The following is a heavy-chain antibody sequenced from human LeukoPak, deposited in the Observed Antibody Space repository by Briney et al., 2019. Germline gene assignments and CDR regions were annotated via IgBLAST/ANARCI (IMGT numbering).Heavy chain of an antibody. CDR2: INHSGST. CDR1: GGSFSGYY. Sequence: KPSETLSLTCAVYGGSFSGYYWSWIRQPPGKGLEWIGEINHSGSTNYNPSLKSRVTISVDTSKNQFSLKLSSVTAADTAVYYCARDGGPSNEGDYGLDYWGQGTLVTVSS. CDR3: ARDGGPSNEGDYGLDY. D-gene: IGHD4-17*01. J-gene: IGHJ4*02. V-gene: IGHV4-34*01.